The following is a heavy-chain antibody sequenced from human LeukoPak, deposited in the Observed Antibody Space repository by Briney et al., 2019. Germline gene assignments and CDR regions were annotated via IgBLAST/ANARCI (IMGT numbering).Heavy chain of an antibody. CDR2: VSGSGGST. J-gene: IGHJ4*02. CDR3: ATYYDILTGYTFDS. D-gene: IGHD3-9*01. CDR1: GFTFSSYA. V-gene: IGHV3-23*01. Sequence: PGGSLRLSCAASGFTFSSYAMSWVRQAPGKGLEWVSAVSGSGGSTYYADSVKGRFTISRDNSKNTLYLQMNSLRAEDTAVYYCATYYDILTGYTFDSWGQGTLVTVSS.